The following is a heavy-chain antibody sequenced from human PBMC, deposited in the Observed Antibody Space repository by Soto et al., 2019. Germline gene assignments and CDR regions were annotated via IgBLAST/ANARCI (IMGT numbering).Heavy chain of an antibody. J-gene: IGHJ3*02. CDR3: ARVLEQQPDAFDI. V-gene: IGHV4-31*03. D-gene: IGHD6-13*01. CDR1: GGSISSGGYY. Sequence: SETLSLTCTVSGGSISSGGYYWSWIRQHPGKGLEWIGYIYYSGSTYYNPSLKSRVTISVDTSKNQFSLKLSSVTAADTAVYYCARVLEQQPDAFDIWGQGTMVTVSS. CDR2: IYYSGST.